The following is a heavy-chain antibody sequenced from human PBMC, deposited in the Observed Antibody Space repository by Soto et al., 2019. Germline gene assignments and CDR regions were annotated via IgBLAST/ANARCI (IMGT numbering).Heavy chain of an antibody. J-gene: IGHJ5*02. V-gene: IGHV1-2*02. CDR1: GYTFTNYY. CDR3: ARSDDSTSYPLDL. Sequence: VQLEQSGAEVKGPGASVKVSCKASGYTFTNYYMHWVRQAPGQGLEWMGWMNPRSGGTKYAQAFQDRVTMTRDASISTAYMEMTSLRHGDTAVYFCARSDDSTSYPLDLWGPGTLVTVSS. CDR2: MNPRSGGT. D-gene: IGHD4-4*01.